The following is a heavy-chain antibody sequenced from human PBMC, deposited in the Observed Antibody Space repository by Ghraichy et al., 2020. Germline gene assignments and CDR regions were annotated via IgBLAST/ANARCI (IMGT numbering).Heavy chain of an antibody. D-gene: IGHD3-9*01. CDR1: GFTFSNAW. CDR2: IKSKTDGGTT. CDR3: TTVYRGLRYFDWPTGF. V-gene: IGHV3-15*01. J-gene: IGHJ4*02. Sequence: GGSLRLSCAASGFTFSNAWMSWVRQAPGKGLEWVGRIKSKTDGGTTDYAAPVKGRFTISRDDSKNTLYLQMNSLKTEDTAVYYCTTVYRGLRYFDWPTGFWGQGTLVTVSS.